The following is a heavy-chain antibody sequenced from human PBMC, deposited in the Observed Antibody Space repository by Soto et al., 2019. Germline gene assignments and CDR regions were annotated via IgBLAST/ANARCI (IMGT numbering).Heavy chain of an antibody. Sequence: LEPLCLTYTVSGGSISSYYWRWIRQPPGKGLEWIGYIYYSGSTNYNPSLKSRVTISVDTSKNQFSLKLSSVTAADTAVYYCARDGLVYYYYYGMDVWGQGTTVTVSS. J-gene: IGHJ6*02. CDR2: IYYSGST. V-gene: IGHV4-59*01. D-gene: IGHD6-19*01. CDR3: ARDGLVYYYYYGMDV. CDR1: GGSISSYY.